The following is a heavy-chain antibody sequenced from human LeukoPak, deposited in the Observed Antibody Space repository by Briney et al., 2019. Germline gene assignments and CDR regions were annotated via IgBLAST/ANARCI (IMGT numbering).Heavy chain of an antibody. Sequence: SQTLSLTCTVSGGSISSGSYYWSWIRQPPGKGLEWIGYIYYSGSTNYNPSLKSRVTISVDTSKNQFSLKLSSVTAADTAVYYCARSKPKYCSGGSCYMWYFDLWGRGTLVTVSS. D-gene: IGHD2-15*01. V-gene: IGHV4-61*01. CDR2: IYYSGST. CDR1: GGSISSGSYY. J-gene: IGHJ2*01. CDR3: ARSKPKYCSGGSCYMWYFDL.